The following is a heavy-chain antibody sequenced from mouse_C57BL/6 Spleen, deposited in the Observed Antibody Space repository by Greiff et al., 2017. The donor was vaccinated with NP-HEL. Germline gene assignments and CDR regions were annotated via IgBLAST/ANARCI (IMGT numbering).Heavy chain of an antibody. CDR1: GYTFTDYY. J-gene: IGHJ2*01. CDR2: INPNNGGT. D-gene: IGHD3-2*02. Sequence: VQLQQSGPELVKPGASVKISCKASGYTFTDYYMNWVKQSHGKSLEWIGDINPNNGGTSYNQKFKGKATLTVDKSSSTAYMELRSLTSEDSAVYYCASGSEGFDYWGQGTTLTVSS. CDR3: ASGSEGFDY. V-gene: IGHV1-26*01.